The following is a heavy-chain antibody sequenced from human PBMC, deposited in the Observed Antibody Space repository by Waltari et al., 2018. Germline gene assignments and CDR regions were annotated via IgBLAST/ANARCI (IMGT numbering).Heavy chain of an antibody. CDR2: INRDGSDI. CDR1: GSTFSSYW. CDR3: ARDHSF. V-gene: IGHV3-74*01. D-gene: IGHD3-16*02. Sequence: EVQVVESGGGLVQPGGSLRLSCAASGSTFSSYWMHWVRQAPGKGLVWGSRINRDGSDINYADSVKGRFTISRDSAKNTFYLQMNSLSAEDTAVYYCARDHSFWGQGTLVTVSS. J-gene: IGHJ4*02.